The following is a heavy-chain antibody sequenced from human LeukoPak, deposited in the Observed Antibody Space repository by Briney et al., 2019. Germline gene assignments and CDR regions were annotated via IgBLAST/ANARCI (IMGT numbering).Heavy chain of an antibody. V-gene: IGHV4-34*01. D-gene: IGHD2-21*02. CDR3: ARRGGYCGGDCYSISEYYFDY. J-gene: IGHJ4*02. CDR2: INHSGST. Sequence: SETLSLTSAAYGGSFSGYYWSWIRQPPGKGLEWSGEINHSGSTNYNPSLKSRVTISVDTSKNQFSLKLSSVAAADTAVYYCARRGGYCGGDCYSISEYYFDYWGQGTLVTVSS. CDR1: GGSFSGYY.